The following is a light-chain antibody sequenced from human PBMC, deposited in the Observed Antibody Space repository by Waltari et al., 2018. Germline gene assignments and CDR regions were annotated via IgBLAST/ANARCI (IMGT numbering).Light chain of an antibody. J-gene: IGLJ2*01. Sequence: QSALTQPASVSGSPGQSITISCTGTSSDVGSHNLVSWYQHHPGKAPKLQIYEDTKRPAGVSNRFSVSKSGNTASLTISGLQAENEADYYCCSYAGGTASILLGGGTKLTVL. CDR1: SSDVGSHNL. CDR3: CSYAGGTASIL. CDR2: EDT. V-gene: IGLV2-23*01.